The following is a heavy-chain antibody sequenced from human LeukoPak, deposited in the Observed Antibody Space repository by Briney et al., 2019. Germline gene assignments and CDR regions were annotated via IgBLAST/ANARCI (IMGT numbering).Heavy chain of an antibody. V-gene: IGHV3-49*04. D-gene: IGHD3-10*01. CDR1: GFTFSNYW. CDR3: TRDRTYYYGSGSYHLFDY. CDR2: IRSKAYGGTT. J-gene: IGHJ4*02. Sequence: PGGSLRLSCAASGFTFSNYWMAWVRQAPGKGLEWVGFIRSKAYGGTTEYAASVKGRFTISRDDSKSIAYLQMNSLKTEDTAVYYCTRDRTYYYGSGSYHLFDYWGQGTLVTVSS.